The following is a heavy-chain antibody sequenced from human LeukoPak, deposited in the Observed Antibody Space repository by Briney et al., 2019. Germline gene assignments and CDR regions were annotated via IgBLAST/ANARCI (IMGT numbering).Heavy chain of an antibody. D-gene: IGHD3-3*02. J-gene: IGHJ4*02. V-gene: IGHV4-59*01. CDR2: IYYTGST. Sequence: SETLSLTCTVPGDSISSYSWSWVRQPPRKGLGCIGYIYYTGSTNYNPSLKSRVTISVDTYKSQFSLNVRSVSAADADVYYCASDSNEGRIDYWGQGTLVTVSS. CDR3: ASDSNEGRIDY. CDR1: GDSISSYS.